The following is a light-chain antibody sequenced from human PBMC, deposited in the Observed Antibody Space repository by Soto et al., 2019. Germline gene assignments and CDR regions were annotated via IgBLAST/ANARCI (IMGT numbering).Light chain of an antibody. J-gene: IGKJ1*01. Sequence: EIVLTQSPATLSLSPGERATLSCRASQSVSSYLAWYQQKPGQAPRLLIYDASSRATGIPARFSGSGSGTDFTLTISSLEPEDFAVYYCQQRSKWPWTFGQGTKVEI. V-gene: IGKV3-11*01. CDR1: QSVSSY. CDR2: DAS. CDR3: QQRSKWPWT.